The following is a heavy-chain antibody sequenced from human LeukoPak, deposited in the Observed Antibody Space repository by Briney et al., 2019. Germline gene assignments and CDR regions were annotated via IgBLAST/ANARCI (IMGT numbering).Heavy chain of an antibody. CDR3: ARGLYNWKYGGHYYMAV. CDR1: GGSFSGYY. D-gene: IGHD1-7*01. V-gene: IGHV4-34*01. CDR2: INHCGST. J-gene: IGHJ6*03. Sequence: SETLSLTCAVCGGSFSGYYWSSIRQPPGEGLDWIGEINHCGSTNYNTSLKRRATLSLATSKKQFSLNLNSTTSPDTAVYYCARGLYNWKYGGHYYMAVWGKGTTVTVSS.